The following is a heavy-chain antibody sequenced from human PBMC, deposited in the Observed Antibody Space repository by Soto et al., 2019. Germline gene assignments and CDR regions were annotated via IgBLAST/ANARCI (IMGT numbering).Heavy chain of an antibody. Sequence: GSVKVSCKASGYTFTSYGISWVRQAPGQGLEWMGWISAYNGNTNYAQKLQGRVTMTTDTSTSTAYMELRSLRSDDTAVYYCARARVGYSSSWINWFDPWGQGTLVTVSS. CDR1: GYTFTSYG. CDR2: ISAYNGNT. CDR3: ARARVGYSSSWINWFDP. J-gene: IGHJ5*02. D-gene: IGHD6-13*01. V-gene: IGHV1-18*01.